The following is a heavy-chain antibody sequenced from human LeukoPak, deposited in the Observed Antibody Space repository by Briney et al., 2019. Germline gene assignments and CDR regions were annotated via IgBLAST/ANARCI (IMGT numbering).Heavy chain of an antibody. CDR3: AKYSGSGSPYFDY. CDR2: ISGSGGNT. D-gene: IGHD3-10*01. CDR1: GFSFSSYA. J-gene: IGHJ4*02. V-gene: IGHV3-23*01. Sequence: GGSLRLSCAASGFSFSSYAMTWVRQAPGKGLERVSGISGSGGNTYYADSVKGRFTISRDSSKNTLSLQMNSLRADDTAVYYCAKYSGSGSPYFDYWGQGTLVTVSS.